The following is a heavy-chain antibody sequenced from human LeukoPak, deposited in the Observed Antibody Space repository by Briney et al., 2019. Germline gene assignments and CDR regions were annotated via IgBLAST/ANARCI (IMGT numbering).Heavy chain of an antibody. CDR2: VSGYNSNT. V-gene: IGHV1-18*01. CDR3: ARDEAGATKDY. J-gene: IGHJ4*02. Sequence: ASVKVSCKASGYTFTSYGITWVRQAPGQGLEWMGWVSGYNSNTHYSQNLQGRVTMTTHTSTSTAYMELRSLRSDDTAVYYCARDEAGATKDYWGQGTLVTVSS. D-gene: IGHD1-26*01. CDR1: GYTFTSYG.